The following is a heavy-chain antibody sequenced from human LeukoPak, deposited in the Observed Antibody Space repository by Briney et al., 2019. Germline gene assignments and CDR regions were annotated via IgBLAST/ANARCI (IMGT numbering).Heavy chain of an antibody. CDR3: ARYPYLPGIPVGGAIYYYYYMDV. Sequence: SETLSLTCSVYGGSFSGNYWTWIRQPPGKGLEWIGEINHSGGTKYNPSLKSRVTMSVDTSKSQFSLKLSSVTAADTAVYYCARYPYLPGIPVGGAIYYYYYMDVWGKGTTVTVSS. J-gene: IGHJ6*03. CDR1: GGSFSGNY. D-gene: IGHD6-19*01. V-gene: IGHV4-34*01. CDR2: INHSGGT.